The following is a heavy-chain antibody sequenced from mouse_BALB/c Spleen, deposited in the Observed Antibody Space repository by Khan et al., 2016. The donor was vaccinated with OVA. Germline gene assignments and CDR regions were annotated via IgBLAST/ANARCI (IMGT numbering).Heavy chain of an antibody. CDR3: ARGYDFLAY. J-gene: IGHJ3*01. CDR2: VNPNTGNT. Sequence: VQLQQSGPDLVKPGASVKMSCKASGYSFTNYYVNWVRQSHGKSLECIGRVNPNTGNTNYNQKFKGKAILIVDTSSSTAYMELRGLTSEDSAVYYCARGYDFLAYWGQGTLVTVSA. CDR1: GYSFTNYY. D-gene: IGHD2-14*01. V-gene: IGHV1-26*01.